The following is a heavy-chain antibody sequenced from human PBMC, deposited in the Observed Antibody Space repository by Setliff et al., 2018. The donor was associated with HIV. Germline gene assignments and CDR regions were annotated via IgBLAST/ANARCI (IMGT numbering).Heavy chain of an antibody. J-gene: IGHJ4*02. Sequence: GGSLRLSCAGSGYSFSSYEMNWVRQGPGKGLEWVSYISSSGSSIYYADSVKGRFTISRDNPKRTLYLQIDSLRVEDTAVYYCAKDSKFFPVPDRSGYMDYWGQGTPVTVSS. CDR1: GYSFSSYE. V-gene: IGHV3-48*03. CDR2: ISSSGSSI. D-gene: IGHD5-12*01. CDR3: AKDSKFFPVPDRSGYMDY.